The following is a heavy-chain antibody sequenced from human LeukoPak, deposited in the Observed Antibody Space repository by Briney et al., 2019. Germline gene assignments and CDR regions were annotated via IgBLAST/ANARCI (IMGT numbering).Heavy chain of an antibody. Sequence: SETLSLTCTVSGGSISSGDYYWSWIRQPPGKGLEWIGYIYYSGSTYYNPSLKSRVTISVDTSKNQFSLKLSSVTAADMAVYYCAREADSSVLDYWGQGTLVTVSS. CDR2: IYYSGST. CDR3: AREADSSVLDY. J-gene: IGHJ4*02. CDR1: GGSISSGDYY. V-gene: IGHV4-30-4*01. D-gene: IGHD3-22*01.